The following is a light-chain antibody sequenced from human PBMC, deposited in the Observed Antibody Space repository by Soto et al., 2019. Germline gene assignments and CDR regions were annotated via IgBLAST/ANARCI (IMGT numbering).Light chain of an antibody. CDR3: AAWDDSLNGPV. Sequence: QSVLTQPPSASGTPGQRVTISCSGSTSNIGSNTVNWYQHFPGTAPKPLIYSNNQRPSGVPARFSGSKSGTSASLAISGLQSEDEADFYCAAWDDSLNGPVFGTGTKLTVL. J-gene: IGLJ1*01. V-gene: IGLV1-44*01. CDR1: TSNIGSNT. CDR2: SNN.